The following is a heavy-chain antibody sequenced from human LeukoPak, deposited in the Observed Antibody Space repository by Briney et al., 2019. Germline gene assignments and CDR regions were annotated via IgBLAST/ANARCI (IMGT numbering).Heavy chain of an antibody. D-gene: IGHD5-24*01. V-gene: IGHV1-69*05. CDR1: GGTFSSYA. CDR2: IIPIFGTA. Sequence: SVKVSCKASGGTFSSYAISWVRQAPAQGLEWMGRIIPIFGTANYAQKFQGRVTITTDESTSTAYMELSSLRSEDTAVYYCARDLTDRDGYNSNWFDPWGQGTLVTVSS. J-gene: IGHJ5*02. CDR3: ARDLTDRDGYNSNWFDP.